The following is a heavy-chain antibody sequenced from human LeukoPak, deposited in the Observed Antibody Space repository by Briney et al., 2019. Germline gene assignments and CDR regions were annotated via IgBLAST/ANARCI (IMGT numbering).Heavy chain of an antibody. CDR2: IRSKANDYAT. V-gene: IGHV3-73*01. Sequence: GGSLRLSCAASGFIVSAMHWVRQASGKGVEWVGRIRSKANDYATAYAASVKGRFTISRDDSKNTAYLQMNSLETEDTAVYYCTRSGSGGSAQFDYWGQGTLVTVSS. CDR1: GFIVSA. D-gene: IGHD1-26*01. J-gene: IGHJ4*02. CDR3: TRSGSGGSAQFDY.